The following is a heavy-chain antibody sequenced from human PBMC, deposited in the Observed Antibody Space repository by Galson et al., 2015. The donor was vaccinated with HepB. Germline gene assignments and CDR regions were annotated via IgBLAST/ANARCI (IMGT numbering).Heavy chain of an antibody. CDR3: ARSGSSGWEAFDI. CDR1: GYTFTTYG. Sequence: QSGAEVKKPGASVKVSCKASGYTFTTYGISWVRQAPGQGLEWMGWISTYNFNTNFAQRLQDRVTMTTDTATSTAYMELSRLRSDDTAVYYCARSGSSGWEAFDIWGQGTMVTVSS. J-gene: IGHJ3*02. CDR2: ISTYNFNT. D-gene: IGHD6-19*01. V-gene: IGHV1-18*01.